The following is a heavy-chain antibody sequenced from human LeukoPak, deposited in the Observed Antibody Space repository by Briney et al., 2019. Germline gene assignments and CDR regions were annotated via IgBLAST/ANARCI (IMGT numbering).Heavy chain of an antibody. CDR1: GGSFSGYY. Sequence: PSETLSLTCAVYGGSFSGYYWSCIRQPPGKGLEWIGEINHSGSTNYNPFLKSRVTISVDTSKNQFSLKLSSVTAADTAVYYCARGGRRYCSSTSCLGNDYWGQGTLVTVSS. CDR2: INHSGST. J-gene: IGHJ4*02. D-gene: IGHD2-2*01. CDR3: ARGGRRYCSSTSCLGNDY. V-gene: IGHV4-34*01.